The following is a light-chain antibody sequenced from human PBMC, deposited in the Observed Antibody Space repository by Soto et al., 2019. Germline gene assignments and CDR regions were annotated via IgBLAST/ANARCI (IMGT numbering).Light chain of an antibody. CDR3: RQTIESPRT. V-gene: IGKV2-28*01. CDR2: ATS. CDR1: QSLLHSNGHTY. J-gene: IGKJ1*01. Sequence: DIVVTQSPLSLPVTPVEPASISCRSSQSLLHSNGHTYLDWYLQKPGQSPQLLIYATSKRASGVPDRFSGSGSGTDFTLQISRVEAEDVGVYYCRQTIESPRTFGQGTKV.